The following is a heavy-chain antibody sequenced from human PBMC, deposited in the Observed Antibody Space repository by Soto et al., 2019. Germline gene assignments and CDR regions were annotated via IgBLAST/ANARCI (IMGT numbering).Heavy chain of an antibody. CDR1: GFTFSSYE. Sequence: VGSVRLSCAASGFTFSSYEMNGVRQAPGKGLEWVSYISSSGSTIYYADSVKGRFTISRDNAKNSLYLQMNSLRAEDTAVYYCARSRYYYDSSGYYVFAYWGQGTLVTVSS. CDR2: ISSSGSTI. D-gene: IGHD3-22*01. J-gene: IGHJ4*02. V-gene: IGHV3-48*03. CDR3: ARSRYYYDSSGYYVFAY.